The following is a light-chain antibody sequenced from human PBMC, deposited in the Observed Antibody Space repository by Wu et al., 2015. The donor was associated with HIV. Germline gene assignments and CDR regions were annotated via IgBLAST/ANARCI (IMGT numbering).Light chain of an antibody. J-gene: IGKJ2*01. CDR3: QQYATSPHT. CDR1: ESIGSSS. Sequence: KVLTQSPGTLSLSPGERATLSCRVSESIGSSSLAWYQQKPGQAPRLLIYGASSRATGIPDRLSGSGSGADFTLTISRLEPEDSAVYYCQQYATSPHTFGQGTKLEIK. CDR2: GAS. V-gene: IGKV3-20*01.